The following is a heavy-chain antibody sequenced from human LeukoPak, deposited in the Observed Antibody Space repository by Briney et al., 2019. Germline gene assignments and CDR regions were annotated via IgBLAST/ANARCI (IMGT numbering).Heavy chain of an antibody. CDR1: GGSISSYY. Sequence: SETLSLTCTVSGGSISSYYWSWIRQPPGKGLEWIGYIYYSGSTNYNPSLKSRVTISVDTSKNQFSLKLSSVTAADTAVYYCARQPEYSYGSYYYYYMDVWGKGTTVTISS. CDR3: ARQPEYSYGSYYYYYMDV. CDR2: IYYSGST. D-gene: IGHD5-18*01. J-gene: IGHJ6*03. V-gene: IGHV4-59*01.